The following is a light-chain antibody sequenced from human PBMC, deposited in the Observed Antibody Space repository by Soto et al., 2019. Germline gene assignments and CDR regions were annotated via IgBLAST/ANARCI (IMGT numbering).Light chain of an antibody. Sequence: ILSTKSPGTLSLSPVDTATLSCRASPPVSSSYLAWYEQPPGEDARLLICLASSRATGRPDRFRGSGAATDFTLSISRLEPEDFAVYYCQQYGSSRPWTFGQGTKV. CDR1: PPVSSSY. CDR3: QQYGSSRPWT. CDR2: LAS. J-gene: IGKJ1*01. V-gene: IGKV3-20*01.